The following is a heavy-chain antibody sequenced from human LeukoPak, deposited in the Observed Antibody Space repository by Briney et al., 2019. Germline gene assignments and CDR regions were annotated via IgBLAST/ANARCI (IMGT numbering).Heavy chain of an antibody. J-gene: IGHJ6*03. CDR2: IYTSGST. V-gene: IGHV4-4*07. D-gene: IGHD5-12*01. CDR3: ARQGYSGYDTDYYYMDV. Sequence: SETLSLTCTVSGGSISSYYWSWIRQPAGKGLEWIGRIYTSGSTNYNPSLKSRVTMSVDTSKNQFSLKLSSVTAADTAVYYRARQGYSGYDTDYYYMDVWGKGTTVTVSS. CDR1: GGSISSYY.